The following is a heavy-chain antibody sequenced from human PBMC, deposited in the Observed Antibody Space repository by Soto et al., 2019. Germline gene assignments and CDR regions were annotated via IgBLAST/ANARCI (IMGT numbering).Heavy chain of an antibody. D-gene: IGHD5-18*01. J-gene: IGHJ4*02. CDR3: AKLWLQLWFFDY. V-gene: IGHV3-23*01. CDR2: ISGSGGST. Sequence: EVQLLESGGGLVQPGGSLRLSCAASGFTFSSYAMSWVRQAPGKGLEWVSAISGSGGSTYYADSVKGRFTISRDNSKDTPDLQMNSLRAEDTAVYYCAKLWLQLWFFDYWGQETLVTVSS. CDR1: GFTFSSYA.